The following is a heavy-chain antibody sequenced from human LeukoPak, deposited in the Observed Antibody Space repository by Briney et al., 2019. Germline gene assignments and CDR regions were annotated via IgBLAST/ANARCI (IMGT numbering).Heavy chain of an antibody. J-gene: IGHJ4*02. D-gene: IGHD3-10*01. V-gene: IGHV3-66*01. CDR3: SRLWLGESQNGY. CDR1: GFTVSGNH. Sequence: GGSLRLSCAASGFTVSGNHMSWVRQAPGKGLECVSLIYTAGGSYYAASAKGSFTIFSDNSNKTLYLQQNSLRAADTAAEYCSRLWLGESQNGYWGQGTLVTVSS. CDR2: IYTAGGS.